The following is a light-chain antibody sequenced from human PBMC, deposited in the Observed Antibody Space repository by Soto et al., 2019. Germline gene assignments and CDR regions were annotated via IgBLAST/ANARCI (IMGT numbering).Light chain of an antibody. CDR3: QQYGRSPYT. J-gene: IGKJ2*01. V-gene: IGKV3-20*01. Sequence: EIVLTQSPGTLSLSPGERATLSCRASQSVSSSYLAWYQQKPGQAPRVLIHGASSRATGVPDRFSGSGSGTEFTLTSSRLEPEDLAVYFCQQYGRSPYTFGQGTKLEIK. CDR1: QSVSSSY. CDR2: GAS.